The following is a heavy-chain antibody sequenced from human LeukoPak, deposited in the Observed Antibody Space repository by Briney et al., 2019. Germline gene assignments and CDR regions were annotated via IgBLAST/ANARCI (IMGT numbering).Heavy chain of an antibody. D-gene: IGHD3-22*01. V-gene: IGHV3-11*04. CDR3: ASGEYDRSGYDCDY. CDR1: GFTFSDSY. J-gene: IGHJ4*02. CDR2: ISTSSTTI. Sequence: GRSLRLSCAASGFTFSDSYMSWIRQAPGKGLEWVSYISTSSTTIHYADSVKGRFTISRDNAKNSLYLQMNSLRAEDTAVYYCASGEYDRSGYDCDYWGQGTLVTVSS.